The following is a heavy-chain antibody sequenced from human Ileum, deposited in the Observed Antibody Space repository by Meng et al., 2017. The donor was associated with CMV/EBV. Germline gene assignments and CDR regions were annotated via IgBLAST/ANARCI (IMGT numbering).Heavy chain of an antibody. CDR1: GRSIRSSPHY. CDR3: ARSQTAAGGASIDY. Sequence: LQLQESGRGLVTPSETLSLTCTVSGRSIRSSPHYWGWIRQPPGKGLEWIASIYYSGTTYYNPSLKSRVTVSVDTSKNQFSLRLSSVTAADTAVFYCARSQTAAGGASIDYWGQGTLVTVSS. J-gene: IGHJ4*02. CDR2: IYYSGTT. D-gene: IGHD6-13*01. V-gene: IGHV4-39*07.